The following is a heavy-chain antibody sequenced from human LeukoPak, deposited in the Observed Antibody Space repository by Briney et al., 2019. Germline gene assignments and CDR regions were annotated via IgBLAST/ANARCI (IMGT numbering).Heavy chain of an antibody. J-gene: IGHJ4*02. CDR2: IWYDGSNK. Sequence: GGSLRLSCAASGFTFSNYGMHWVRQAPGKGLEWVAVIWYDGSNKYYGDSVKGRFTISRDNSKNTLYLQMNSLRAEDTAVYYCAKALHCSGTSCYLCFDDRGQGTLVTVSS. CDR3: AKALHCSGTSCYLCFDD. CDR1: GFTFSNYG. V-gene: IGHV3-33*06. D-gene: IGHD2-2*01.